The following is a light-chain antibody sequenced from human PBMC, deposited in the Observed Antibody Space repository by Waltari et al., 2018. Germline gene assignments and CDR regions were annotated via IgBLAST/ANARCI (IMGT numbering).Light chain of an antibody. V-gene: IGKV1-39*01. CDR2: AAS. J-gene: IGKJ4*01. Sequence: IQMTQSPSSLPASVGDRVTITCRPSQSISSYLNWYQQKPGKARKPLIYAASSLQSGVPSRFSGSGSGTDFTLTISSLQPEDFATYYCQQSYSTLLTFGGGTKVEIK. CDR3: QQSYSTLLT. CDR1: QSISSY.